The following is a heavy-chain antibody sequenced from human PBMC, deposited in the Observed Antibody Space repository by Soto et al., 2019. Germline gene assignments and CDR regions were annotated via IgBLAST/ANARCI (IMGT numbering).Heavy chain of an antibody. CDR3: ARGPKIVAKGFDY. Sequence: EPLCLTCSVSGGSISNYDWRWIRQPAGKGLEWIGRIYTSGSTNYKPSLKSRVTMSVDTSKNQFSLKLSSVTAADTAVYYCARGPKIVAKGFDYWGQGTLVTVSS. V-gene: IGHV4-4*07. CDR1: GGSISNYD. J-gene: IGHJ4*02. D-gene: IGHD2-15*01. CDR2: IYTSGST.